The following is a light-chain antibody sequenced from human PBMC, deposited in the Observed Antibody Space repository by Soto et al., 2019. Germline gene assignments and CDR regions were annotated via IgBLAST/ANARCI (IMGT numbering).Light chain of an antibody. CDR3: SSYTTSSTLHYV. V-gene: IGLV2-14*01. CDR1: SSDVGGYNY. J-gene: IGLJ1*01. CDR2: AVS. Sequence: QSALTPPASVSGSPGQSITISCTGTSSDVGGYNYVSWYQQHPGKAPKLMIYAVSNRPSGVSTRFSGSKSGNTASLTISGLQADDEADYHCSSYTTSSTLHYVFGTGTKLTVL.